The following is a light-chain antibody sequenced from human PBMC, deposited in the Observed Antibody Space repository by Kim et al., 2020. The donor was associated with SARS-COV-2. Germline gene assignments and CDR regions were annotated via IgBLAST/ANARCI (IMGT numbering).Light chain of an antibody. CDR1: GHGVVVFDY. CDR3: SSYAGSNNVV. V-gene: IGLV2-8*01. J-gene: IGLJ3*02. Sequence: GPSVTISCTGTGHGVVVFDYFSSYQQHPGNAPKLMIYEVSKRPSGVPDRCSGSKSGNTASLPVSGLQAEDEANYYCSSYAGSNNVVFGGGTKLTVL. CDR2: EVS.